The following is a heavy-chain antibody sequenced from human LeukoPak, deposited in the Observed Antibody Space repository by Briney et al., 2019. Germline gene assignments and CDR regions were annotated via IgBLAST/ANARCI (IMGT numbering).Heavy chain of an antibody. CDR2: IRSKANSYAT. Sequence: GGSLRLSCAASGFTFSGSAMHWVRQASGKGLEWVGRIRSKANSYATAYAASVKGRFTISRDDSKNTAYLQMNSLRAEDTAVYYCALQGGDARLTKLRGVVIHSFHYWGQGTLVTVSS. J-gene: IGHJ4*02. V-gene: IGHV3-73*01. CDR1: GFTFSGSA. CDR3: ALQGGDARLTKLRGVVIHSFHY. D-gene: IGHD3-10*01.